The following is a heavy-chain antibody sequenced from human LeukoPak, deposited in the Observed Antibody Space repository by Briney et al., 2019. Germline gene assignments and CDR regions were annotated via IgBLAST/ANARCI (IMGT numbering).Heavy chain of an antibody. J-gene: IGHJ4*02. CDR3: ARGGNYDVLTGYHFYFDS. CDR2: IYYSGST. D-gene: IGHD3-9*01. V-gene: IGHV4-59*01. CDR1: GGSISSYY. Sequence: SGTLSLTCTVSGGSISSYYWSWIRQPPGKGLEWIGYIYYSGSTNYNPSLKSRVTISVDTSKNQFSLKLSSVTAADTAVYYCARGGNYDVLTGYHFYFDSWGQGTLVAVSS.